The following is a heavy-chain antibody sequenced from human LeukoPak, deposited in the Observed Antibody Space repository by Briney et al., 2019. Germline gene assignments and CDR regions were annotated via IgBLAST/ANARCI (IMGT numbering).Heavy chain of an antibody. Sequence: GESLKISCKGSGYSFTSYCISWVRQMPGKGLEWMGRIDPSDSYTNYSPSFQGHVTISADKSISTAYLQWSSLKASDTAMYYCARHVEYCSSTSCYRHNAFDIWGQGTMVTVSS. CDR2: IDPSDSYT. CDR1: GYSFTSYC. V-gene: IGHV5-10-1*01. D-gene: IGHD2-2*01. CDR3: ARHVEYCSSTSCYRHNAFDI. J-gene: IGHJ3*02.